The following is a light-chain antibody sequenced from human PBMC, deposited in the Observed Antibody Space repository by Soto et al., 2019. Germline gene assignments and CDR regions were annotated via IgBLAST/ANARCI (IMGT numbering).Light chain of an antibody. CDR3: AAWDVSLVV. CDR1: SSNIGTNT. V-gene: IGLV1-44*01. CDR2: RDN. J-gene: IGLJ2*01. Sequence: QPVLTQPPSASGTPGQRGTISCSGSSSNIGTNTVIWYQQLPGAAPRLLIYRDNQRPSGVPDRFSGSKSGTSASLAISGLQSEDEADYYCAAWDVSLVVFGGGTKLTVL.